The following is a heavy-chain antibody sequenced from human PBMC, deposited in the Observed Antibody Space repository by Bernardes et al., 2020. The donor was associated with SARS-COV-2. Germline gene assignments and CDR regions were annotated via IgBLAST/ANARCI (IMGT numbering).Heavy chain of an antibody. CDR2: IYPGDSDT. Sequence: GPPLKGSCKGSGYIFPSYWIGWVRQMPGKGLEWMGIIYPGDSDTRYRPSFQGQVTISADKSTSTVYLQWSSLKASDTAMYYCARHGGGADSWGQGTLVTVSS. J-gene: IGHJ4*02. CDR1: GYIFPSYW. V-gene: IGHV5-51*01. CDR3: ARHGGGADS. D-gene: IGHD2-21*01.